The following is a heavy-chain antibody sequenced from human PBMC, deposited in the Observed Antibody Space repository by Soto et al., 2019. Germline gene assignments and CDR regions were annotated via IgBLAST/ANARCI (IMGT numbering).Heavy chain of an antibody. CDR2: IIPMFGIP. V-gene: IGHV1-69*01. J-gene: IGHJ4*02. D-gene: IGHD3-22*01. Sequence: QVQLVQSGAEVRKPGSSVKVSCKASGGTFSSHGISWVRQAPGQGLEWMGGIIPMFGIPKHAQKFQCRVTITADESTSTVYMELSSLRAEDTAVYYCARQYHHDSSGYFLYYWGQGTPVTVSS. CDR3: ARQYHHDSSGYFLYY. CDR1: GGTFSSHG.